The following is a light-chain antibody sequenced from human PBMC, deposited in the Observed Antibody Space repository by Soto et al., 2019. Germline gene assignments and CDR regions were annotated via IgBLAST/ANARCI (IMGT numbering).Light chain of an antibody. CDR3: QQYNNWPQT. J-gene: IGKJ1*01. Sequence: EIVMTQSPGTLSLSPGETVTLSFRASQSIDSNYLSWYQQKAGQAPRLLIYDASSRATGIPDRFSGSGSGTDFTLTISSLQSEDFAVYYCQQYNNWPQTFGQGTKVDIK. CDR2: DAS. CDR1: QSIDSNY. V-gene: IGKV3D-7*01.